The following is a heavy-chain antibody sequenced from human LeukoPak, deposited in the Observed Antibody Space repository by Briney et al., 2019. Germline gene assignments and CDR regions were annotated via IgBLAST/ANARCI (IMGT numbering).Heavy chain of an antibody. D-gene: IGHD6-19*01. J-gene: IGHJ4*02. Sequence: GESLKISCTGSGYSFTNHWIAWVPQLPGKGLEWMGIIYPGDSETTYSPSFQGQVTISADKSITTTYLQWSSLKASDTAMYYCARLSIAVSGDFEYWGQGTLVTVSS. CDR2: IYPGDSET. V-gene: IGHV5-51*01. CDR3: ARLSIAVSGDFEY. CDR1: GYSFTNHW.